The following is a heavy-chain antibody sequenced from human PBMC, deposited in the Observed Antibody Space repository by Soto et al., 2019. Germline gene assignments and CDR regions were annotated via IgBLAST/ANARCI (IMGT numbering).Heavy chain of an antibody. D-gene: IGHD3-10*01. CDR1: GFTFSSYG. Sequence: QVQLVESGGGVVQPGRSLRLSCAASGFTFSSYGMHWVRQAPGKGLAWVAVIWYDGSNKYYADSVKGRFTISRDNSKNTLYLQMNSLRAEDTAVYYCARDRILRDMVRGVMWYFDYWGQGTLVTVSS. CDR2: IWYDGSNK. CDR3: ARDRILRDMVRGVMWYFDY. J-gene: IGHJ4*02. V-gene: IGHV3-33*01.